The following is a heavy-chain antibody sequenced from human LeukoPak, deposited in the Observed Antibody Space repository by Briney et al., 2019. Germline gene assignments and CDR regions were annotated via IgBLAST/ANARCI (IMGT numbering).Heavy chain of an antibody. Sequence: AGGSLRLSCAASGFTFDDYGMSWVRQAPGKGLEWVSGINWNGGSTGYADSVKGRFTISRDNAKNSLYLQMNSLRAEDTALYYCAKDIGAAAGQFDYWGQGTLVTVSS. D-gene: IGHD6-13*01. CDR3: AKDIGAAAGQFDY. J-gene: IGHJ4*02. CDR1: GFTFDDYG. CDR2: INWNGGST. V-gene: IGHV3-20*04.